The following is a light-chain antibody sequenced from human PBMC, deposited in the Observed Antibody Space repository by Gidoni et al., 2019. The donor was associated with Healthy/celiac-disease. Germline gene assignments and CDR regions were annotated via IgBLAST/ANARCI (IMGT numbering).Light chain of an antibody. V-gene: IGKV1-39*01. J-gene: IGKJ2*01. CDR1: QSISSY. Sequence: DIQMTQSPSSLSASVGDRVTITCRASQSISSYLNWYQQKPGKAPKLLIYAASSLQSGVPSRLSGSGSGTEFTLTISSLQPEDFATYYCQQSYSTPRYTFXQXTKLEIK. CDR3: QQSYSTPRYT. CDR2: AAS.